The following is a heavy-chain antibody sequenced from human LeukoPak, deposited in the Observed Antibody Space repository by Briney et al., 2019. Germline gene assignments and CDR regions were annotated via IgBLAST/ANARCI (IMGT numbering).Heavy chain of an antibody. J-gene: IGHJ4*02. CDR1: GFIVSDDN. V-gene: IGHV3-48*02. Sequence: GGSLRLSCAASGFIVSDDNMNWVRQAPGKELEWVSYISTGSSTIYYADSVEGRFTISRDNAKKSLYLQMNSLTDEDTAVYYCAREPPGNYDSSGHYYAYFDCWGQGTLVTVSS. CDR3: AREPPGNYDSSGHYYAYFDC. CDR2: ISTGSSTI. D-gene: IGHD3-22*01.